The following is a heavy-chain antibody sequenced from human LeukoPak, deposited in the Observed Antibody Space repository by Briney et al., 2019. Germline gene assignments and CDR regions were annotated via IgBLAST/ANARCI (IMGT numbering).Heavy chain of an antibody. J-gene: IGHJ4*02. V-gene: IGHV3-30*04. CDR1: GFTFSSYA. CDR2: ISYDGSNK. D-gene: IGHD3-16*01. Sequence: GGSLRLSCAASGFTFSSYAMHWVRQAPGKGLEWVAVISYDGSNKYYADSVKGRFTISRDNSKNALYLQMNSLRAEDTAVYSCEGGLYSDYWGQGTLVTVSS. CDR3: EGGLYSDY.